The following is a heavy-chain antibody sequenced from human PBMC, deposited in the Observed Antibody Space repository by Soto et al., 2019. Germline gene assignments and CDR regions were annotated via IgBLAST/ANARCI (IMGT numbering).Heavy chain of an antibody. CDR1: GGSISSGDYY. V-gene: IGHV4-61*08. CDR2: IYYSGST. D-gene: IGHD3-9*01. J-gene: IGHJ6*02. CDR3: ARDSVESYYDILTGYGYYYYGMDV. Sequence: SETLSLTCTVSGGSISSGDYYWSWIRQPPGKGLEWIGYIYYSGSTNYNPSLKRRVTISVDTSKNQFSLKLSSVTAADTAVYYCARDSVESYYDILTGYGYYYYGMDVWGQGTTVTVSS.